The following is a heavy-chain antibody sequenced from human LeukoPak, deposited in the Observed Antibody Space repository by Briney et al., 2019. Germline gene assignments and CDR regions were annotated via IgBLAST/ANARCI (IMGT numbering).Heavy chain of an antibody. D-gene: IGHD2-8*01. J-gene: IGHJ6*03. Sequence: GGSLRLSCAASGFTFNDYSVNWVRQAPGKGLEWVSSISSSIPFRYYAESVKGRFTISRDNAKNSVYLQMNSLTAEDTAVYYCARDCANGVCPFFYYYYYMDVWGKGTTVTVSS. CDR1: GFTFNDYS. CDR2: ISSSIPFR. CDR3: ARDCANGVCPFFYYYYYMDV. V-gene: IGHV3-21*01.